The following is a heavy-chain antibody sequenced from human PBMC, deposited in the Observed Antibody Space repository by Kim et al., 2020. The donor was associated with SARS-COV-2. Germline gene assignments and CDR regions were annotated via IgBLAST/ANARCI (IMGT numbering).Heavy chain of an antibody. D-gene: IGHD4-17*01. CDR3: ARGPTVTTRYYYGMDV. J-gene: IGHJ6*02. CDR1: GGSFSGYY. V-gene: IGHV4-34*01. Sequence: SETLSLTCAVYGGSFSGYYCSWIRQPPGKGLEWIGEINHSGSTNYNPSLKSRVTISVDTSKNQFSLKLSSVTAADTAVYYCARGPTVTTRYYYGMDVWGQGTTVTVSS. CDR2: INHSGST.